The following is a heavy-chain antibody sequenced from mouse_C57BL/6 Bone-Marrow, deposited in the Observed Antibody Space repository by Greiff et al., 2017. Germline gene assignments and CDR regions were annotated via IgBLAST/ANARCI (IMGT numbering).Heavy chain of an antibody. CDR1: GYTFTTYP. Sequence: QVQLKESGAELVKPGASVKMSCKASGYTFTTYPIEWMKQNHGKSLEWIGNFHPYNDDTKYNEKFKGKATLTVEKSSSTVYLELSRLTSDDSAVYYWARGGIVPRYWYFDVWGTGTTVTVSS. J-gene: IGHJ1*03. CDR3: ARGGIVPRYWYFDV. D-gene: IGHD2-12*01. V-gene: IGHV1-47*01. CDR2: FHPYNDDT.